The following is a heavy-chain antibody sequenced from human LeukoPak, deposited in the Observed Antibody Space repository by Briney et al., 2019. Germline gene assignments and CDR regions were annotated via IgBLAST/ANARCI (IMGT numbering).Heavy chain of an antibody. CDR2: IYYSGST. Sequence: PSETLSLTCAVYGGSFSGYHWSWIRQPPGKGLEWIGYIYYSGSTNYNPSLKSRVTISVDTSKNQFSLKLSSVTAADTAVYYCARVPSLYGDYYFDYWGQGTLVTVSS. J-gene: IGHJ4*02. D-gene: IGHD4-17*01. V-gene: IGHV4-59*01. CDR3: ARVPSLYGDYYFDY. CDR1: GGSFSGYH.